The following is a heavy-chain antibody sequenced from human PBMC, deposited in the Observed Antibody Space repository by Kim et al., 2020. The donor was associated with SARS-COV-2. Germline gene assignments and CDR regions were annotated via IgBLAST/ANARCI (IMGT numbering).Heavy chain of an antibody. CDR3: ARDLRNRQQLLQVLDYYGMDV. D-gene: IGHD6-13*01. J-gene: IGHJ6*02. CDR1: GFTFSDYY. CDR2: ISSSSSYT. V-gene: IGHV3-11*05. Sequence: GGSLRLSCAASGFTFSDYYMSWIRQAPGKGLEWVSYISSSSSYTNYADSVKGRFTISRDNAKNSLYLQMNSLRAEDTAVYYCARDLRNRQQLLQVLDYYGMDVWGQGTTVTVSS.